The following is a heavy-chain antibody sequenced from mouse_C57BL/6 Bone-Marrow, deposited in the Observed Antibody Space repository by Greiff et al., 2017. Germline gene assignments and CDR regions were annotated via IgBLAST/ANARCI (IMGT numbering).Heavy chain of an antibody. CDR3: ARCDGYNYYAMDY. Sequence: QVQLQQPGAELVRPGTSVKLSCKASGYTFTSYWMHWVKQRPGQGLEWIGVIDPSDSYTNYNQKFKGKATLTVDTSSSTAYMQLSSLTSEDSAVYYCARCDGYNYYAMDYWGQGTSVTVSS. CDR1: GYTFTSYW. CDR2: IDPSDSYT. V-gene: IGHV1-59*01. J-gene: IGHJ4*01. D-gene: IGHD2-3*01.